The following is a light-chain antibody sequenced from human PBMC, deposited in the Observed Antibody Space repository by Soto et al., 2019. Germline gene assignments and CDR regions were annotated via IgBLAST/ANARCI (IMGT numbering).Light chain of an antibody. J-gene: IGKJ1*01. V-gene: IGKV3-11*01. CDR2: DAS. CDR1: QSVSSSY. Sequence: EIVLTQSPGTLSLSPGERATLSCRASQSVSSSYLAWYQQKPGQAPRLLIYDASNRATGIPARFSGSGSGTDFTLTISSLEPEDFAVYYCKQRSNWLWTFGQGTKVDI. CDR3: KQRSNWLWT.